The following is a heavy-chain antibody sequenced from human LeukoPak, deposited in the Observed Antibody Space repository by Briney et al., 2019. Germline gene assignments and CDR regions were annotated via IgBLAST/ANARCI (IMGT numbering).Heavy chain of an antibody. CDR2: IKQDGGEK. CDR1: GFTFSRYW. Sequence: PGGSLRLSCAASGFTFSRYWMSWVRQAPGKGLEGVANIKQDGGEKYYVDSVKGRFTISRDNAKNSLYLQMNSLRAEDTAVYYCARSAGSSSWYEGYYFDYWGQGTLVTVSS. D-gene: IGHD6-13*01. J-gene: IGHJ4*02. CDR3: ARSAGSSSWYEGYYFDY. V-gene: IGHV3-7*01.